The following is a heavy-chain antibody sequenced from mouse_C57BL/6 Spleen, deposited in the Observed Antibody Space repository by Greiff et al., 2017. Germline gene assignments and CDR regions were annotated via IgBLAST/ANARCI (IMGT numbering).Heavy chain of an antibody. CDR3: TRGGDYDAMDY. J-gene: IGHJ4*01. Sequence: EVKVVESGEGLVKPGGSLKLSCAASGFTFSSYAMSWVRQTPEKRLEWVAYISSGGDYIYYADTVKGRFTISRDNARNTLYLQMSSLKSEDTAMYYCTRGGDYDAMDYWGQGTSVTVSS. V-gene: IGHV5-9-1*02. CDR1: GFTFSSYA. CDR2: ISSGGDYI. D-gene: IGHD1-1*02.